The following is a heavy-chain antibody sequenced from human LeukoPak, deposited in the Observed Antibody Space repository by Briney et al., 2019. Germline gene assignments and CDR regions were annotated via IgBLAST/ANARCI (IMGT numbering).Heavy chain of an antibody. CDR3: ARGRDYYAKSVPHDAFDI. V-gene: IGHV3-33*08. D-gene: IGHD3-22*01. Sequence: GGSLRLSCAASGFTFSSYAMHWVRQAPGKGLEWVAVIWYDGSNKYYADSVKGRFTISSDTAKNTLYLEMNSLRAEDTAVYYCARGRDYYAKSVPHDAFDIWGQGTMVTVSS. CDR1: GFTFSSYA. J-gene: IGHJ3*02. CDR2: IWYDGSNK.